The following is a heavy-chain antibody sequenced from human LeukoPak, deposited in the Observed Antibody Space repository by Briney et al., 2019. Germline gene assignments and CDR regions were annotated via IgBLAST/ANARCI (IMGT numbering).Heavy chain of an antibody. V-gene: IGHV4-34*01. CDR3: ARGRSAPPIYYYYYYMDV. J-gene: IGHJ6*03. Sequence: SETLSLTCAVYGGSFSGYYWSSIRQPPGKGLEWIGEINHSGSTNYNPSLKSRVTISVDTSKNQFSLKLSSVTAADTAVYYCARGRSAPPIYYYYYYMDVWGKGTTVTVSS. CDR1: GGSFSGYY. CDR2: INHSGST.